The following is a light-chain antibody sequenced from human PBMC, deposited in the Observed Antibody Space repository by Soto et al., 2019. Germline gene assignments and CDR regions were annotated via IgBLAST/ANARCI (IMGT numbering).Light chain of an antibody. Sequence: SYELTQPLSVSVALGQTARITCGGNNIGSKNVHWYQQKPGQAPVLVIYRDSNRPSGIPERFSGSNSGNTATLTISRAQAGDGADYYCQVWDSSTLVVFGGGTKLTVL. CDR3: QVWDSSTLVV. CDR1: NIGSKN. V-gene: IGLV3-9*01. J-gene: IGLJ2*01. CDR2: RDS.